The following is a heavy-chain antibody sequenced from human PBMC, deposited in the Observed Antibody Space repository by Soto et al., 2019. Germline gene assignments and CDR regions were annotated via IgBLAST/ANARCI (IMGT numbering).Heavy chain of an antibody. J-gene: IGHJ4*02. V-gene: IGHV1-2*02. Sequence: ASVKVSCKASGYTFTGYYMHWVRQAPGQGLEWMGWINPNSGGTNYAQKFQGRVIMTRDTSISTAYMELSRLRSDDTAVYYCARSRVITIFGVVTDPIFDYWGQGTLVTVSS. CDR3: ARSRVITIFGVVTDPIFDY. D-gene: IGHD3-3*01. CDR1: GYTFTGYY. CDR2: INPNSGGT.